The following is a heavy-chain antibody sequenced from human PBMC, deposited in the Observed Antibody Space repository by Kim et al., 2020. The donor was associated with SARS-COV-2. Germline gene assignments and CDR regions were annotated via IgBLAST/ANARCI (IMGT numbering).Heavy chain of an antibody. D-gene: IGHD6-19*01. Sequence: GGSLRLSCTASRFTFSNYVMTWVRQTPGKGLEWVSAIDDGSDNMFYADSVKGRFTISRDNSKNTLYLQMSSLRAEDTAIYYCAKDYGSGWSTDYWGQGTLVTVSS. V-gene: IGHV3-23*01. CDR1: RFTFSNYV. J-gene: IGHJ4*02. CDR2: IDDGSDNM. CDR3: AKDYGSGWSTDY.